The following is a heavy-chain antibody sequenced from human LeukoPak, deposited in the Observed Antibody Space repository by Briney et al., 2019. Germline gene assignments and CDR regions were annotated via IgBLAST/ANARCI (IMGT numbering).Heavy chain of an antibody. V-gene: IGHV1-69*13. CDR3: ARDLLAYCGGDCYNVD. J-gene: IGHJ4*02. Sequence: SVKVSCKASGGTFSSYAISWVGQAPGQGLEWMGGIIPIFGTANYAQKFQGRVTITADESTSTAYMELSSLRSEDTAVYYCARDLLAYCGGDCYNVDWGQGTLVTVSS. D-gene: IGHD2-21*02. CDR2: IIPIFGTA. CDR1: GGTFSSYA.